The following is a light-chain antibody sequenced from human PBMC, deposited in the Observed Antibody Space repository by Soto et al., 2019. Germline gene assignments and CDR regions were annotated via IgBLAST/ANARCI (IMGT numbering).Light chain of an antibody. CDR1: SSDVGGYNL. V-gene: IGLV2-23*01. J-gene: IGLJ1*01. CDR3: CSYATSSFV. CDR2: GNT. Sequence: QSALAQPASVSVSPGQSITISCTGTSSDVGGYNLVSWYQQHPGKAPKLIIFGNTERPSGVSHRFPGSKSGNTASLTISGVQVEDEADYHCCSYATSSFVFGTGTKVTVL.